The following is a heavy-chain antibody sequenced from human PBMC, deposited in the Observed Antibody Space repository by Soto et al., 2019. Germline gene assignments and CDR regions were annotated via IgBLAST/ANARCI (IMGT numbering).Heavy chain of an antibody. V-gene: IGHV1-69*01. D-gene: IGHD4-17*01. CDR1: GVTINSFA. Sequence: QVQLVQSGAEVKKPGSSVKVSCKASGVTINSFAVTWVRQAPGQGFQWLGGIIPLFETTNYAQNFQGRVTITADESTTTSYMELRGLVSEDTAVYYCARGYGGYFDDWGQGTLVIVSS. CDR2: IIPLFETT. J-gene: IGHJ4*02. CDR3: ARGYGGYFDD.